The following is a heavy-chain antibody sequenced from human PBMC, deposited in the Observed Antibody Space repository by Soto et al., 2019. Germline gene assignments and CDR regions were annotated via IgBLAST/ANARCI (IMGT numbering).Heavy chain of an antibody. CDR2: FDPEDGET. CDR1: GGNVTELS. Sequence: GKVSGGNVTELSMHWVRQTPGKGLEWMGGFDPEDGETIYAQKFQGRVTMTEDTSTDTAYMELSSLRSEDTAVYYCATVYGSGSYYNPLEVLAWFDPWGQGTLVTASS. D-gene: IGHD3-10*01. J-gene: IGHJ5*02. CDR3: ATVYGSGSYYNPLEVLAWFDP. V-gene: IGHV1-24*01.